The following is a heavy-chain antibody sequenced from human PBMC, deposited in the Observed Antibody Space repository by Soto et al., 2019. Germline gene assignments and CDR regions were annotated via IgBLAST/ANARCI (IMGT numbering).Heavy chain of an antibody. CDR1: GGSISSSSYY. CDR3: ARLVPLSYYYGMDV. CDR2: IYYSGST. Sequence: SETLSLTCTVSGGSISSSSYYWGWIRQPPGKGLEWIGSIYYSGSTYYNPSLKSRVTISVDTSKNQFSLKLSSVTAADTAVYYCARLVPLSYYYGMDVWGQGTTVTVSS. J-gene: IGHJ6*02. D-gene: IGHD3-10*01. V-gene: IGHV4-39*01.